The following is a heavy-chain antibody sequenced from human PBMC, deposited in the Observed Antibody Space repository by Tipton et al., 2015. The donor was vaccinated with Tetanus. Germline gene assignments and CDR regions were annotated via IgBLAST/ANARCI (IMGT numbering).Heavy chain of an antibody. CDR1: GFNFRNSA. J-gene: IGHJ4*02. CDR2: MSYDGSNR. Sequence: SLRLSCAASGFNFRNSAMHWVRQAPGRGLEWVAVMSYDGSNRYFAESVKGRFTVSRDNAKSSLFLQMNSLRDDDTAVYYCVSGAALDYWGQGTLITVSS. D-gene: IGHD6-25*01. V-gene: IGHV3-30*04. CDR3: VSGAALDY.